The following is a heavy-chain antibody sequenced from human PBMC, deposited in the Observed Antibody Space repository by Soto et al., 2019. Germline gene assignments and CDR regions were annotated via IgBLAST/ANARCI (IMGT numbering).Heavy chain of an antibody. V-gene: IGHV3-33*01. J-gene: IGHJ6*02. CDR1: GFFFQNYA. CDR3: ARAMTMTLARIFGMDV. CDR2: IFYDGSDD. Sequence: PGGSLRLSCAGSGFFFQNYAMHRVRLAPGKGLEWVAYIFYDGSDDNYADSVKGRFTVSRDNSEGMMYLQMNNLRVEDTGVYFCARAMTMTLARIFGMDVWGLGTTVTVSS. D-gene: IGHD3-3*01.